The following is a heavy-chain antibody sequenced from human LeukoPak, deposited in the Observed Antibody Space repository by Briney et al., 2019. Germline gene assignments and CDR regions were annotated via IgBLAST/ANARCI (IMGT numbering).Heavy chain of an antibody. D-gene: IGHD7-27*01. J-gene: IGHJ4*02. CDR2: IYSGGNT. CDR3: ARGNRGY. CDR1: GFTFSNYA. Sequence: GGSLRLSCAPSGFTFSNYAMTWVRQAPGKGLEWVSVIYSGGNTYYADSVKGRFTISRDNSKNTLYLQMNSLRADDTAVYYCARGNRGYWGQGTLVTVSS. V-gene: IGHV3-53*01.